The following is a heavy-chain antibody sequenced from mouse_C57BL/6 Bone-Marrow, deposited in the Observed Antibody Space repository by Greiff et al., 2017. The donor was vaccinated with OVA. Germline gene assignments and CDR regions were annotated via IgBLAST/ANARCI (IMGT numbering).Heavy chain of an antibody. CDR2: IDPSDSYT. J-gene: IGHJ3*01. CDR1: GYTFTSYW. Sequence: VQLQQPGAELVKPGASVKLSCEASGYTFTSYWMQWVKQRPGQGLEWIGEIDPSDSYTNYNQKFKGKATLTVDTSSSTAYMQLSSLTSEDSAVYYCARNAYWGQGTLVTVSA. CDR3: ARNAY. V-gene: IGHV1-50*01.